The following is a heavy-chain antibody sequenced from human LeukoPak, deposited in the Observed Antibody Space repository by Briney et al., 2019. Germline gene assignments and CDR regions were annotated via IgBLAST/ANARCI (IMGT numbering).Heavy chain of an antibody. V-gene: IGHV3-21*01. CDR1: GFTFSSYS. D-gene: IGHD2-2*01. Sequence: GGSLRLSCAASGFTFSSYSMNWVRQAPGKGLEWVSSISSSSSYIYYADSVKGRFTISRDNAKNSLYLQMNSLRAEDTAVYYCARDKKGYCSSTSCYYMDVWGKGTTVTVSS. CDR3: ARDKKGYCSSTSCYYMDV. J-gene: IGHJ6*03. CDR2: ISSSSSYI.